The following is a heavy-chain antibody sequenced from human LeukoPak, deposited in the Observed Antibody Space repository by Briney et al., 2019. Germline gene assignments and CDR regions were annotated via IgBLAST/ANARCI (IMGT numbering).Heavy chain of an antibody. V-gene: IGHV4-39*01. Sequence: PSETLSLTCTVSGGSISSSSYDSGCIRQPPGKGLEWIGNIYYSGTTYYNPSLKSRVTISVDTSKNQFSLKLSSVTAADTAVYSCARLSSKWGSDPFDYWGQGTLVTVSS. CDR2: IYYSGTT. J-gene: IGHJ4*02. CDR3: ARLSSKWGSDPFDY. CDR1: GGSISSSSYD. D-gene: IGHD3-16*02.